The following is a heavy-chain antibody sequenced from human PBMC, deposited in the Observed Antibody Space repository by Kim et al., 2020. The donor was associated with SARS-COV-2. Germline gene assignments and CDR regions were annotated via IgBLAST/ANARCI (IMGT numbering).Heavy chain of an antibody. CDR1: GFTFSSYA. CDR2: ISGSGGST. J-gene: IGHJ4*02. V-gene: IGHV3-23*01. CDR3: GKDPWFGEVYYYFDY. D-gene: IGHD3-10*01. Sequence: GGSLRLSCAASGFTFSSYAMSWVRQAPGKGLEWVSAISGSGGSTYYADSVKGRFTISRDNSKNTLYLQMNSLRAEDTAVYYCGKDPWFGEVYYYFDYWGQGTLVTVSS.